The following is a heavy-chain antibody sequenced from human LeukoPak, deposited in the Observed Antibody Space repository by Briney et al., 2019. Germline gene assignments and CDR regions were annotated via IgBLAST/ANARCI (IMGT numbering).Heavy chain of an antibody. CDR3: ARQLFPHREDHFDS. J-gene: IGHJ4*02. D-gene: IGHD2-2*01. CDR2: TFTSGGT. Sequence: PSETLSLTCTVSVGSLVPYYWSWIRQTPGKGLEGIGYTFTSGGTNYNPSLKSRVTISVDTSKNQFSLKMTSVTAADTAVYYCARQLFPHREDHFDSWGQGTLVTVSS. CDR1: VGSLVPYY. V-gene: IGHV4-4*09.